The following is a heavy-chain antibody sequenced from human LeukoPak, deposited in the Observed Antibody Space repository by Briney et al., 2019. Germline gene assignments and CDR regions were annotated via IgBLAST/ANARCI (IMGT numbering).Heavy chain of an antibody. D-gene: IGHD2-2*01. J-gene: IGHJ6*02. V-gene: IGHV3-66*01. CDR3: ASGGSSSWYYYYYGMDV. CDR1: GFTVSSNY. Sequence: GGSLRLSCAASGFTVSSNYMSWVRQAPGKGLEWVSVIYSGGSTYYADSVKGRFTISRDNSKNTLYLQMNSLRAEDTAVYYCASGGSSSWYYYYYGMDVWGQGTTVTVSS. CDR2: IYSGGST.